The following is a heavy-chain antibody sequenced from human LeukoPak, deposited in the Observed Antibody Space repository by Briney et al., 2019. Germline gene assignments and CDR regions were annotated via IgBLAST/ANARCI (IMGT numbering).Heavy chain of an antibody. D-gene: IGHD3-22*01. CDR3: ARAEGSGYYYHDAFDI. V-gene: IGHV7-4-1*02. CDR1: GYTFTSYA. Sequence: ASVKVSCKASGYTFTSYAMNWVRQAPGQGLEWMGWINTNTGNPAYAQGFTGRFVFSLDTSVSTAYLQISSLKAEDTAVYYCARAEGSGYYYHDAFDIWGQGTMVTVSS. J-gene: IGHJ3*02. CDR2: INTNTGNP.